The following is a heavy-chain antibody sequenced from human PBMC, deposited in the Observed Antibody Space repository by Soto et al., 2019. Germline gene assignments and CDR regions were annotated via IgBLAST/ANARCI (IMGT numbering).Heavy chain of an antibody. CDR2: VYYSGGS. J-gene: IGHJ6*02. Sequence: QVQLQESGPGLVKPSETLSLTCTVSGGSIDGYNCDWIRQPPGKSLEWVGYVYYSGGSRYNPSLESRVTLSMDTSKSQFSLQLRSVTAADTAVYYCVRQGIGNLHGLVDVWGRGTTVTVSS. CDR1: GGSIDGYN. V-gene: IGHV4-59*08. D-gene: IGHD3-10*01. CDR3: VRQGIGNLHGLVDV.